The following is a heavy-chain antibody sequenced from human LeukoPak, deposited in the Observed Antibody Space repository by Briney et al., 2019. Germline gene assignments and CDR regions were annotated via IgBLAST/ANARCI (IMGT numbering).Heavy chain of an antibody. CDR1: GYSINSGYY. CDR2: LYHSGST. V-gene: IGHV4-38-2*02. CDR3: AREAWLLWFGELENYYYYMDV. D-gene: IGHD3-10*01. Sequence: SSETLSLTCTVSGYSINSGYYWGWIRQPPGKGLEWIGILYHSGSTSYNPSLKSRVTISVDTSKNQFSLKLSSVTAADTAVYYCAREAWLLWFGELENYYYYMDVWGKGTTVTVSS. J-gene: IGHJ6*03.